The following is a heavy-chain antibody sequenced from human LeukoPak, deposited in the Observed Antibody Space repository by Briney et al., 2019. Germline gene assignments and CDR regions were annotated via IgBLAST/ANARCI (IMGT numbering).Heavy chain of an antibody. CDR3: ARSSYSSSSSV. V-gene: IGHV3-7*03. Sequence: GGSLRLSCAASGFTFNYAWMSWVRQVPGKGLEWVASINSDGSEGYYADVVKGRFTISRDNAKNSLYLQINSLRAEDTAVYYCARSSYSSSSSVWGQGTMVTVSS. CDR2: INSDGSEG. D-gene: IGHD6-6*01. J-gene: IGHJ3*01. CDR1: GFTFNYAW.